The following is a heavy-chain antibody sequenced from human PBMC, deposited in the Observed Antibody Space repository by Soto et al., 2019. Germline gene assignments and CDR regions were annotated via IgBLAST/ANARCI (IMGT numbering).Heavy chain of an antibody. CDR3: ARDRGVAARPDYYGMDV. V-gene: IGHV6-1*01. D-gene: IGHD6-6*01. J-gene: IGHJ6*02. CDR2: TYYRSKWYN. Sequence: PSQTLSLTCAISGDSVSGNSAAWNWIRQSPSRGLEWLGRTYYRSKWYNDYAVSVKSRITVTPDTSKNQFSLHLNSVTPEDTAVYYCARDRGVAARPDYYGMDVWGQGTTVTVSS. CDR1: GDSVSGNSAA.